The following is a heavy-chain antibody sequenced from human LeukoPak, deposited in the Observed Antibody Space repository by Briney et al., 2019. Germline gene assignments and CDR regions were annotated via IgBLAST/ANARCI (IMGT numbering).Heavy chain of an antibody. D-gene: IGHD5-18*01. CDR2: INHSGST. CDR1: GGPFSAYY. V-gene: IGHV4-34*01. J-gene: IGHJ4*01. Sequence: SETLSLTCAVYGGPFSAYYWSWIRQPPGKGLEWIGEINHSGSTNYNPSLKSRVTISVDTSKNHFSLKLSSVTAADTAVYYCARGGSTPMVIRYWGHGTLVTVAS. CDR3: ARGGSTPMVIRY.